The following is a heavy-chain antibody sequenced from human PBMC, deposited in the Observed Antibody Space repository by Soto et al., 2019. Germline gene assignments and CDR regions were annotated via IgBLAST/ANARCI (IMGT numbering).Heavy chain of an antibody. CDR3: AKQQRGYSYGRYYYGMDV. Sequence: SETLSLTCTVSGGSISSSSYYWGWIRQPPGKCLEWIGSIYYSGSTYYNPSLKSRVTISVDTSKNQFSLKLSSVTAADTAVYYCAKQQRGYSYGRYYYGMDVWGQGTTVTVSS. CDR2: IYYSGST. D-gene: IGHD5-18*01. V-gene: IGHV4-39*01. CDR1: GGSISSSSYY. J-gene: IGHJ6*02.